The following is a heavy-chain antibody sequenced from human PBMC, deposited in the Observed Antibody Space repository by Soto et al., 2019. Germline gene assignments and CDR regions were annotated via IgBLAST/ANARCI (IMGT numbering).Heavy chain of an antibody. Sequence: EVQLLESGGGLVQPGGSLRLSCAASGLTFSSYAMSWVRQAPGKGLEGVSAISGSGGSTYYADSVKGRFTISRDNSKNLMYLQTNSLRADDTAVYFCARRRGPLLKDAFDIWGQGTMVTVSS. D-gene: IGHD2-15*01. J-gene: IGHJ3*02. CDR3: ARRRGPLLKDAFDI. CDR2: ISGSGGST. CDR1: GLTFSSYA. V-gene: IGHV3-23*01.